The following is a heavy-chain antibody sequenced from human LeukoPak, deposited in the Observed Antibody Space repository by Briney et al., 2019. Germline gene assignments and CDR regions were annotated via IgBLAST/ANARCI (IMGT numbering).Heavy chain of an antibody. CDR2: IRFDGSNK. V-gene: IGHV3-30*02. D-gene: IGHD3-22*01. CDR1: GFTFSRYG. CDR3: AKHADSYDGSSPFDH. J-gene: IGHJ4*02. Sequence: GGSLGLSCAASGFTFSRYGMHWVRQTPGKGLEWVAFIRFDGSNKDYADSVKGRFTISRDNSRNTMYLQINSLRPEDRAVYYCAKHADSYDGSSPFDHWGQGTLVTVSS.